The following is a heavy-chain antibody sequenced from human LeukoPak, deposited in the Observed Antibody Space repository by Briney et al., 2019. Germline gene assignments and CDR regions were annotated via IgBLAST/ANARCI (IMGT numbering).Heavy chain of an antibody. J-gene: IGHJ3*02. CDR1: GYTFTGYY. CDR3: ARSRMVRGAGHDAFDI. V-gene: IGHV1-46*01. CDR2: INPSGGST. D-gene: IGHD3-10*01. Sequence: ASVKVSCKASGYTFTGYYMHWVRQAPGQGLEWMGIINPSGGSTSYAQKFQGRVTMTRDTSTSTVYMELSSLRSEDTAVYYCARSRMVRGAGHDAFDIWGQGTMVTVSS.